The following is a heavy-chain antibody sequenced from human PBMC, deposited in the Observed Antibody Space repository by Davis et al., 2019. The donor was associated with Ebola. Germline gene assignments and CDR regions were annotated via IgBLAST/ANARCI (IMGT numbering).Heavy chain of an antibody. D-gene: IGHD4-17*01. V-gene: IGHV3-30-3*01. CDR1: GFTFSSYA. J-gene: IGHJ6*02. CDR2: ISYDGSNK. Sequence: GGSLRLSCAASGFTFSSYAMHWVRQAPGKRLEWVAVISYDGSNKYYADSVKGRFTISRDNSKNTLYLQMNSLRAEDTAVYYCARDHTVTTGDYYYYGMDVWGQGTTVTVSS. CDR3: ARDHTVTTGDYYYYGMDV.